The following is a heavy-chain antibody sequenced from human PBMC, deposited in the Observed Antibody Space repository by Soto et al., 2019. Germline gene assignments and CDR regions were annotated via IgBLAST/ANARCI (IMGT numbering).Heavy chain of an antibody. V-gene: IGHV3-30-3*01. J-gene: IGHJ3*02. CDR3: ARDSARAGIYADYDTNAGGAFDI. CDR2: ISYDGSNK. CDR1: GFTFSSYA. Sequence: GGSLRLSCAASGFTFSSYAMHWVRQAPGKGLEWVAVISYDGSNKYYADSVKGRFTISRDNSKNTLYLQMNSLRAEDTAVYYCARDSARAGIYADYDTNAGGAFDIWGQGTMVTVSS. D-gene: IGHD3-16*01.